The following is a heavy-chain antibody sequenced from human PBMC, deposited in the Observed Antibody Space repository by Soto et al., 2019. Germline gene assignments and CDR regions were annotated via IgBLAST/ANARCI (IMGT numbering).Heavy chain of an antibody. J-gene: IGHJ4*02. D-gene: IGHD6-13*01. V-gene: IGHV4-28*01. CDR3: ARTPPPRYSSSWYFDY. Sequence: SETLSLTCAVSGYSISSSNWWGWIRQPPGKGLEWIGYIYYSGSTYYNPSLKSRVTMSVDTSKNQFSLKLSSVTAVDTAVYYCARTPPPRYSSSWYFDYWGQGTLVTVSS. CDR2: IYYSGST. CDR1: GYSISSSNW.